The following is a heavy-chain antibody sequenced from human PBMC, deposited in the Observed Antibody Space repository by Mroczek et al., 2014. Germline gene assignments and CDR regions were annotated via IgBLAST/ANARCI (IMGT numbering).Heavy chain of an antibody. CDR3: ASARRYCSGGSCYSAHFDY. V-gene: IGHV3-48*01. Sequence: VQLVQSGGGLVQPGGSLRLSCAASGFTFSSYSMNWVRQAPGKGLEWVSYISSSSSTIYYADSVKGRFTISRDNAKNSLYLQMNSLRAEDTAVYYCASARRYCSGGSCYSAHFDYVGPGNPWSPVSS. J-gene: IGHJ4*02. CDR1: GFTFSSYS. D-gene: IGHD2-15*01. CDR2: ISSSSSTI.